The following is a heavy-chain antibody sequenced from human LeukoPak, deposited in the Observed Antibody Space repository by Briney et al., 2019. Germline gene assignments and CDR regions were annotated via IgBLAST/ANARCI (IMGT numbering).Heavy chain of an antibody. CDR3: ARDRNANDY. CDR1: GYTFDSCG. Sequence: ASVKVSCKASGYTFDSCGITWVRQAPGQGLEWMGRINPSSGSTSYAQKFQGRVTMTRDTSTSTVYMDLSSLRSEDTAVYYCARDRNANDYWGQGTLVTVSS. D-gene: IGHD4-11*01. CDR2: INPSSGST. J-gene: IGHJ4*02. V-gene: IGHV1-46*02.